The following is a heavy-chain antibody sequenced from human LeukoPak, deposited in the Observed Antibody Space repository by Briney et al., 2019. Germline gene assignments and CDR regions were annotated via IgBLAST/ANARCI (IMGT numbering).Heavy chain of an antibody. Sequence: GGSLRLSCAAPGFTFSMYLMHWVRQAPGKGLVWVSRINEDGSTTSYADSVKGRFTISSDNPNHPLDLQTNGLRDEATGVYYCARGGLGPVDYWGQGTLVTVSS. V-gene: IGHV3-74*01. J-gene: IGHJ4*02. CDR3: ARGGLGPVDY. CDR2: INEDGSTT. D-gene: IGHD1-14*01. CDR1: GFTFSMYL.